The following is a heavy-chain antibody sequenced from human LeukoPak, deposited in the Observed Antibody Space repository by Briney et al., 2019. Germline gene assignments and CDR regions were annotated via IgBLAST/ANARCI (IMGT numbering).Heavy chain of an antibody. J-gene: IGHJ4*02. CDR3: ARVGYYDFWSGYSAFDY. CDR2: ISAHYGNT. D-gene: IGHD3-3*01. CDR1: GYIFTRYG. V-gene: IGHV1-18*01. Sequence: GASVKVSCKASGYIFTRYGISWVRQAPGQGLEWMGWISAHYGNTNYAQKFQGRLTMTTDTSTNTAYMELRSLRPDDTAVYYCARVGYYDFWSGYSAFDYWGQGTLVTVSS.